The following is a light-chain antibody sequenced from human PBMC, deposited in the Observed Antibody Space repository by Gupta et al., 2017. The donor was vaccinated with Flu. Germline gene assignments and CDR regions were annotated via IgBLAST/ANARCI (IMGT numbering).Light chain of an antibody. V-gene: IGKV3-20*01. J-gene: IGKJ2*03. CDR3: QQYGGSPLYS. CDR1: QSVSSNY. CDR2: AAS. Sequence: EIVLTQSPDTLSLSPGERATLSCRASQSVSSNYLGWYQHKAGQASRLLIYAASKRAPGVPYRFSGSGSGTDFTLTISRLEPEDFAVYYCQQYGGSPLYSFGQGTKLEI.